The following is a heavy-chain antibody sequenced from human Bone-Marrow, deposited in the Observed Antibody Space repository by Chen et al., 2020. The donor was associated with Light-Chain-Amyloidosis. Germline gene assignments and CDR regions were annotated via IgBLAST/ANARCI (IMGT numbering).Heavy chain of an antibody. CDR2: LTGGSKST. CDR1: GFTFSSYA. J-gene: IGHJ4*02. V-gene: IGHV3-23*01. CDR3: ANDPGVYALIPPKEGGVGYFVS. D-gene: IGHD3-16*01. Sequence: EVHLLESVGGLVQAGGSLRLSCAAAGFTFSSYALTWVRQAPGKGLEWVSTLTGGSKSTYYSDSVTGRFNISSHRPQNTLYLLMNSLGNDGSAVYFCANDPGVYALIPPKEGGVGYFVSWGQGTLVTVSS.